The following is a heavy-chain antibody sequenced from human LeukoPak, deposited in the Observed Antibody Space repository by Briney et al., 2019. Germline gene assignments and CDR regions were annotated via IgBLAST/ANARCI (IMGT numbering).Heavy chain of an antibody. CDR2: ISGSGGST. D-gene: IGHD3-22*01. J-gene: IGHJ6*02. CDR1: GFTFSSYA. CDR3: AKDALDYDSSGPYYYGMDV. Sequence: GGSLRLSCAASGFTFSSYAMSWVRQAPGKGLEWVSAISGSGGSTYYADSVKGRFTISRDNSKNTLYLQMNSLRAEDTAVYYCAKDALDYDSSGPYYYGMDVWGQGTTVTVSS. V-gene: IGHV3-23*01.